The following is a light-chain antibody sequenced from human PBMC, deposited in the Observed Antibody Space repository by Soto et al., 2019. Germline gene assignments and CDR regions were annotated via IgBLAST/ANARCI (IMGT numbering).Light chain of an antibody. CDR2: GAS. Sequence: EVVMTQSPATLSLSPGERATLSFMASETVATNLAWYQQKPGQAPRLLISGASTRAAGISDRFRGSGSGTEFTLTISSLRSEDSAIYYCQQYFEWPPMTFGQGTKVDIK. J-gene: IGKJ1*01. CDR1: ETVATN. CDR3: QQYFEWPPMT. V-gene: IGKV3-15*01.